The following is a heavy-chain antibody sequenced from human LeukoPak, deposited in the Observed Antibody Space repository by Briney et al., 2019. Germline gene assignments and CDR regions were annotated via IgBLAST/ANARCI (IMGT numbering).Heavy chain of an antibody. Sequence: ASVKVSCKASGYTFTSYDINWVRQATGQGLEWMGIINPSGGSTSYAQKFQGRVTMTRDTSTSTVYMELSSLRSEDTAVYYCARETERWLQSGFDYWGQGTLVTVSS. CDR3: ARETERWLQSGFDY. V-gene: IGHV1-46*01. CDR1: GYTFTSYD. J-gene: IGHJ4*02. CDR2: INPSGGST. D-gene: IGHD5-24*01.